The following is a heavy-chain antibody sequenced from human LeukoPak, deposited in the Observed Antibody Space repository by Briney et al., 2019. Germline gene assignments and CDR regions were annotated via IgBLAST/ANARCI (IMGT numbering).Heavy chain of an antibody. CDR3: ARSSFPYYFDY. CDR2: ISSSGSTI. V-gene: IGHV3-48*03. Sequence: GGSLRLSCAASGFTFSSYEMHWVRQAPGKGLEWVSYISSSGSTIYYADSVKGRFTISRDNAKNSLYLQMNSLRAEDTAVYYCARSSFPYYFDYWGQGTLVTVSS. CDR1: GFTFSSYE. J-gene: IGHJ4*02. D-gene: IGHD3-16*01.